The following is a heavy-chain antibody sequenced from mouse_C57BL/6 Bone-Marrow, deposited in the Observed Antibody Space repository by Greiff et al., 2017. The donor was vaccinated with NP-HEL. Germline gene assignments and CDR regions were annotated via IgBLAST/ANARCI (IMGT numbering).Heavy chain of an antibody. CDR3: ATTMVTTDWFAY. V-gene: IGHV1-4*01. D-gene: IGHD2-2*01. J-gene: IGHJ3*01. CDR1: GYTFTSYT. Sequence: VKLVESGAELARPGASVKMSCKASGYTFTSYTMHWVKQRPGQGLEWIGYINPSSGYTKYNQKFKDKATLTADKSSSTAYMQLSSLTSEDSAVYYCATTMVTTDWFAYWGQGTLVTVSA. CDR2: INPSSGYT.